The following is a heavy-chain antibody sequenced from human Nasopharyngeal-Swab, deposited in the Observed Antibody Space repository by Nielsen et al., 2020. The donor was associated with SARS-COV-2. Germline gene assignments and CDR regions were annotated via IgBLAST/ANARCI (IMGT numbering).Heavy chain of an antibody. CDR2: IYPGDSDT. CDR3: ARSLFGLPWAFDI. CDR1: GYSFTSYW. D-gene: IGHD3-16*02. J-gene: IGHJ3*02. V-gene: IGHV5-51*01. Sequence: GESLKISCTGSGYSFTSYWIGWVRQMPGRGLEWMGIIYPGDSDTRYSPSFQGQVTISADKSISTAYLQWSSLKASDTAMYYCARSLFGLPWAFDIWGQGTMVTVSS.